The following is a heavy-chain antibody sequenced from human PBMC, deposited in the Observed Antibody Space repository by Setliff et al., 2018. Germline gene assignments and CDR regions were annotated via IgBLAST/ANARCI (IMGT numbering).Heavy chain of an antibody. Sequence: SETLSLTCTVSGGSINSDCFWGWIRQPPGKGLEWIGTISHSGSTSYNSSLKSRVTMSVDTSKNQFFLKLSSVTAADTAVYYCVRGFTIFGVVKLERWFDPWGQGTLVTVSS. CDR1: GGSINSDCF. D-gene: IGHD3-3*01. V-gene: IGHV4-38-2*02. J-gene: IGHJ5*02. CDR3: VRGFTIFGVVKLERWFDP. CDR2: ISHSGST.